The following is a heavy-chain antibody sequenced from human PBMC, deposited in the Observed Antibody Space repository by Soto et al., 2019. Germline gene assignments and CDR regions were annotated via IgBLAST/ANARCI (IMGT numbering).Heavy chain of an antibody. CDR3: AKIPCREYCSNMPTAFGE. Sequence: QVQLVESGGGVVQPGRSLRLSCVVSGFIFSDYGMHWVRQAPGKGLEWVAAISYHGSNKYYIDSVKGRFTVSRDNSDNTLYLQMSSLRVEDTAVYYCAKIPCREYCSNMPTAFGEWGQGTMVTVSP. J-gene: IGHJ3*01. CDR2: ISYHGSNK. CDR1: GFIFSDYG. D-gene: IGHD2-2*01. V-gene: IGHV3-30*18.